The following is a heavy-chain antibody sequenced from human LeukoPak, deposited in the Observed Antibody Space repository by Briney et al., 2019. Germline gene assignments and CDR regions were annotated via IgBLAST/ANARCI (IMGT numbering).Heavy chain of an antibody. Sequence: GGSLRLSCAASGFTFSNAWMSWVRQAPGKGLEWVGRIKSKTDGGTTDYAAPVKGRFTISRDDSKNTLYLQMNCLKTEDTAVYYCTTHPTYYYGSGSYWDWGQGTLVTVSS. J-gene: IGHJ4*02. CDR3: TTHPTYYYGSGSYWD. D-gene: IGHD3-10*01. CDR2: IKSKTDGGTT. V-gene: IGHV3-15*01. CDR1: GFTFSNAW.